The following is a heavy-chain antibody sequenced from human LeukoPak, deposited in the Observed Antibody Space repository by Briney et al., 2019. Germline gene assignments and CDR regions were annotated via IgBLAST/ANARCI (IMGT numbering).Heavy chain of an antibody. CDR1: GFTFSSYG. CDR2: ISYDGSNK. Sequence: LTGGSLRLSCAASGFTFSSYGMHWVRQAPGKGLEWVAVISYDGSNKYYADSVKGRFTISRDNSKNTLYLQMNSLRAEDTAVYYCARDVVGRSSMTLNYFDYWGQGTLVTVSS. V-gene: IGHV3-30*03. CDR3: ARDVVGRSSMTLNYFDY. D-gene: IGHD2-15*01. J-gene: IGHJ4*02.